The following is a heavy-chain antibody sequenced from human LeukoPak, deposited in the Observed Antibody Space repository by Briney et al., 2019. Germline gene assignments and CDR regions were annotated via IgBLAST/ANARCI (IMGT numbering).Heavy chain of an antibody. J-gene: IGHJ4*02. Sequence: GSLRLSCAASGFTFSSYAMSWVRQAPGKELEWVSAIWSSSGNTYYADSVTGRFTISRDNSKNTLYLQMHSLRADDTAVYYCAKVHGTLTVESPFDYWGQGTLVTVSS. CDR3: AKVHGTLTVESPFDY. D-gene: IGHD4-23*01. CDR1: GFTFSSYA. CDR2: IWSSSGNT. V-gene: IGHV3-23*01.